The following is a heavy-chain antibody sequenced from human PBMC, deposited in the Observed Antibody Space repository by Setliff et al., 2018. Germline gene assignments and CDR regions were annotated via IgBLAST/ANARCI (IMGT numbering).Heavy chain of an antibody. CDR2: IQTSGTT. D-gene: IGHD6-6*01. CDR1: GGSISRYH. Sequence: SETLSLTCTVSGGSISRYHWSWIRQPPGKGLEWIGYIQTSGTTNYNPSLKSRVTISVDTSKNQFSLRLKSVTAADTAIYYCARELVATWRGYSSSSPRYYVDNWGQGTLVTVSS. J-gene: IGHJ4*02. V-gene: IGHV4-4*08. CDR3: ARELVATWRGYSSSSPRYYVDN.